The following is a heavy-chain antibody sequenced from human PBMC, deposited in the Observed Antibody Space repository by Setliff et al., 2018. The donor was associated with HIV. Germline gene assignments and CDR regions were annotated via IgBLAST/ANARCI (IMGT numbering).Heavy chain of an antibody. CDR1: GGSISSGSYY. D-gene: IGHD2-15*01. J-gene: IGHJ4*02. V-gene: IGHV4-39*01. CDR2: IYYSGSP. Sequence: PSETLSLTCTVSGGSISSGSYYWSWIRQPAGKGLEWIGSIYYSGSPYYSPSFKSRVTMSVDTSKNQFSLKINSVTAADTAVYYRARRIFHSSFPSFDSWGQGTLVTVSS. CDR3: ARRIFHSSFPSFDS.